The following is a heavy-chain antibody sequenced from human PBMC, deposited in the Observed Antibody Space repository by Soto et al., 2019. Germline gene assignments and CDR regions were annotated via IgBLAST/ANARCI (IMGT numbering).Heavy chain of an antibody. CDR1: GFTFSSYL. CDR2: INGDGRTT. Sequence: GGSLRLSCAASGFTFSSYLMHWVRQAPGKGLVWVSRINGDGRTTNYADSVKGQFTISRDNAKNTLYLQMNSLRAEDTAVYYCARGGAGAPTGEDYWGQGTLVTVSS. CDR3: ARGGAGAPTGEDY. V-gene: IGHV3-74*01. J-gene: IGHJ4*02. D-gene: IGHD1-1*01.